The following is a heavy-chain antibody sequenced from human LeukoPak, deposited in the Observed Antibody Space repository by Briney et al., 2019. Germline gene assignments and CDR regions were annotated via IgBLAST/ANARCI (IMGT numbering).Heavy chain of an antibody. CDR1: GFTFSSYG. Sequence: GGSLRLSCAASGFTFSSYGMHWVRQAPGKGLEWVAVIWYDGSNKYYADSVKGRFTISRDNSKNTLYLQMNRLRAEDTAVYYCARDSSGQVAATRWWLDPWGQGTLVTVSS. J-gene: IGHJ5*02. V-gene: IGHV3-33*01. CDR3: ARDSSGQVAATRWWLDP. CDR2: IWYDGSNK. D-gene: IGHD2-15*01.